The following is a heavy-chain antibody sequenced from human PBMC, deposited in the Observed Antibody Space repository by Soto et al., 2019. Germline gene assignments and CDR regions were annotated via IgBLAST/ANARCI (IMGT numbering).Heavy chain of an antibody. V-gene: IGHV4-39*01. Sequence: PSETLSLTCTVSGGSIRSSRYYWAWIRQPPGKGLEWIGSIYYSGTTYYNPSLKSRVTISVGTSKNQFSLKLSSVTAADTAVYYCTGESNGDYFDSWGQGTLVTVSS. D-gene: IGHD7-27*01. CDR3: TGESNGDYFDS. CDR2: IYYSGTT. J-gene: IGHJ4*02. CDR1: GGSIRSSRYY.